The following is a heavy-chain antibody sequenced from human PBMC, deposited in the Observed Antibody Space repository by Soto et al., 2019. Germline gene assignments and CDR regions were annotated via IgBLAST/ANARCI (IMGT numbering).Heavy chain of an antibody. V-gene: IGHV1-18*01. Sequence: GASVKVSCKASGYTFTSYGISWVRQAPGQGLEWMGGFSADNGKTNYAQKFQGRVTMTKDTSTNTAYMELSSLRSEDTAVYYCATLGDDYIWGSYRPTDYWGQGTLVTVSS. D-gene: IGHD3-16*02. CDR1: GYTFTSYG. CDR2: FSADNGKT. CDR3: ATLGDDYIWGSYRPTDY. J-gene: IGHJ4*02.